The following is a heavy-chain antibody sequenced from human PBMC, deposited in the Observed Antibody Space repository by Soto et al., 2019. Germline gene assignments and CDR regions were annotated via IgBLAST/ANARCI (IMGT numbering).Heavy chain of an antibody. CDR1: GFTFSTYS. D-gene: IGHD4-17*01. CDR2: ISSSSSTI. CDR3: ASRYDHGDPPNAFDI. J-gene: IGHJ3*02. Sequence: GGSLRLSCAASGFTFSTYSMNWVRQAPGKGLVWVSYISSSSSTIYYSDSVKGRFTISRDNAKNSLYLQMNSLRAEDTAVYFCASRYDHGDPPNAFDIWGQGTMVTVSS. V-gene: IGHV3-48*01.